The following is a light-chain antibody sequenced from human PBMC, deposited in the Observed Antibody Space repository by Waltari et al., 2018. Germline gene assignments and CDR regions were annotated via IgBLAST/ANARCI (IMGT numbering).Light chain of an antibody. CDR2: WAS. J-gene: IGKJ4*01. Sequence: DIVMTQSPDSLAVSLGERAHINCQSSESVLFSSRNKYHLAWYQQKPGHPPKLLLYWASTRESGVPDRFSGSGSGTDFTLTISSLQAEDVAIYYCQQYYDSPLTFGGGTKVEIK. CDR1: ESVLFSSRNKYH. V-gene: IGKV4-1*01. CDR3: QQYYDSPLT.